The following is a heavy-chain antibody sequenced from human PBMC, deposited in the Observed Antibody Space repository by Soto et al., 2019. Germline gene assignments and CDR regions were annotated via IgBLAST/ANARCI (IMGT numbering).Heavy chain of an antibody. CDR2: ISWNSGSI. CDR1: GFTFDDYA. V-gene: IGHV3-9*01. D-gene: IGHD6-19*01. J-gene: IGHJ4*02. CDR3: AKDMRAVAGTPDY. Sequence: GGSLRLSCAASGFTFDDYAMHWVRQAPGKGLEWVSGISWNSGSIGYADSVKGRFTISRDNAKNSLYLQMNSLRAEDTALYYCAKDMRAVAGTPDYWGQGTLVTVSS.